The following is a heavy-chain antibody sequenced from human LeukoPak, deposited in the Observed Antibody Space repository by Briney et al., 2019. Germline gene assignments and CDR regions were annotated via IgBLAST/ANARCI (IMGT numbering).Heavy chain of an antibody. CDR2: ISGSSTI. J-gene: IGHJ4*02. CDR3: ARQRAGFTVTTSDY. CDR1: GFTFSSYS. Sequence: PGGSLRLSCAASGFTFSSYSMNWVRQAPGKGLEWVSYISGSSTIYYADSVKGRFTISRDNAKNSLHLQMNSLRAEDTAVYYCARQRAGFTVTTSDYWGQGTLVTVSS. D-gene: IGHD4-17*01. V-gene: IGHV3-48*01.